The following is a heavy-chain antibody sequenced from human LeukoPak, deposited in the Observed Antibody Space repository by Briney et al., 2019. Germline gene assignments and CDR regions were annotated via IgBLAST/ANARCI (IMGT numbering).Heavy chain of an antibody. CDR3: ASSGYYDDAAY. CDR2: IIPIFGTA. D-gene: IGHD3-22*01. Sequence: ASVKVSCKASGGTFSSYAISWVRQAPGQGLEWMGGIIPIFGTANYAQKFQGRVTITADESTSTAYMELSSLRSEDTAVYYCASSGYYDDAAYWGQGTLVTVSS. CDR1: GGTFSSYA. V-gene: IGHV1-69*01. J-gene: IGHJ4*02.